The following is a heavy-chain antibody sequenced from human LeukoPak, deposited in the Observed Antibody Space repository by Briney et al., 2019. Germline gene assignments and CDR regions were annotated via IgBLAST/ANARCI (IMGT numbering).Heavy chain of an antibody. CDR1: GYTFTSYG. CDR3: ASSNYYYDSSGYYAAEYFQH. J-gene: IGHJ1*01. Sequence: ASVKVSCKASGYTFTSYGISWVRQAPGQGLEGMGWISGYNGDTNYAQKLQGRVTMTTDTSTSTAYMELRSLRSDDTAVYYCASSNYYYDSSGYYAAEYFQHWGQGTLVTVSS. V-gene: IGHV1-18*01. CDR2: ISGYNGDT. D-gene: IGHD3-22*01.